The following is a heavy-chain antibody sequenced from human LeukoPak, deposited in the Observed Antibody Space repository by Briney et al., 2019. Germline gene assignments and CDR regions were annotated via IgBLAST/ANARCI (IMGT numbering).Heavy chain of an antibody. V-gene: IGHV4-59*12. D-gene: IGHD6-6*01. Sequence: PSETLSLTCTVSGGSISSFDWSWIRQPPGKGLEWIGYSHYSGHTNYNPSLKSRVTVSLDTSKSQFSLKLSSVTAADTAVYYCARRGVYSSSDYWGQGTMVTVSS. CDR1: GGSISSFD. CDR3: ARRGVYSSSDY. J-gene: IGHJ4*02. CDR2: SHYSGHT.